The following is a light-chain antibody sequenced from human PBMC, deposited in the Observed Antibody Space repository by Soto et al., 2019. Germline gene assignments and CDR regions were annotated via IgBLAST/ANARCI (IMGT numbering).Light chain of an antibody. CDR1: QGIRDA. CDR2: DAS. V-gene: IGKV1-33*01. CDR3: QQYDNLPYT. J-gene: IGKJ2*01. Sequence: DFQMTQSPSSLSASVGDRVTITCRASQGIRDALGWYQQKPGKAPKLLIYDASNLETGVPSRFSGSGSGTDFTFTISSLQPEDIATYYCQQYDNLPYTFGQGTKLEIK.